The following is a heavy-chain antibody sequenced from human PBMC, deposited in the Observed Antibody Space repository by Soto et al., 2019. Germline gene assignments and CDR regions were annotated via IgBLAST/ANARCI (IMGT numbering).Heavy chain of an antibody. Sequence: SVKVSCKASGGTFSIYAISWVRQAPGQGLEWMGGIIPIFGTANYAQKFQGRVTITADESTSTAYMELSSLRSEDTAVYYCAREGTAMVADAFDIWGQGTMVTVSS. J-gene: IGHJ3*02. CDR3: AREGTAMVADAFDI. D-gene: IGHD5-18*01. CDR1: GGTFSIYA. V-gene: IGHV1-69*13. CDR2: IIPIFGTA.